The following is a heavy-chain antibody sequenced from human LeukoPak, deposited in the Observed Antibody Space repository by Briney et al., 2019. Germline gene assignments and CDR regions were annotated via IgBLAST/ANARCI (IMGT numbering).Heavy chain of an antibody. Sequence: PSETLSLTCTVSGGSISSSSYYWGWIRQPPGKGLEWIGSIYYSGSIYYNPSLKSRVTMSVDTSKNQFSLKLSSVTAADTAVYYCARLTRLRTVAGRYFDYWGQGTLVTVSS. D-gene: IGHD6-19*01. CDR1: GGSISSSSYY. J-gene: IGHJ4*02. CDR3: ARLTRLRTVAGRYFDY. V-gene: IGHV4-39*01. CDR2: IYYSGSI.